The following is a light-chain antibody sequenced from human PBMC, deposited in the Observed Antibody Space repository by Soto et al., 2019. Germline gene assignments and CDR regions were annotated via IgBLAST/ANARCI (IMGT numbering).Light chain of an antibody. CDR1: QSVSID. CDR3: QQYYDWLDVT. V-gene: IGKV3-15*01. J-gene: IGKJ1*01. CDR2: AAS. Sequence: EILLTQSPATLSVSPGERATLSCRASQSVSIDLAWYQQKPGQAPRLHISAASTRATGIPARFSGSGSGTEFTLTISSLQSEDFAVYYCQQYYDWLDVTFGQGTKVEI.